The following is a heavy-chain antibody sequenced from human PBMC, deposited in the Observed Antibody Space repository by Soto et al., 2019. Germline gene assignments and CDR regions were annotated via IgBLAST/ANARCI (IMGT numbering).Heavy chain of an antibody. CDR2: ISSSGSST. CDR1: GFTFSNYA. CDR3: SRDLPSGGEVLSCFYY. Sequence: EVQLLESGGGLVQPGGSLRLSCAASGFTFSNYAISWVRQAPGKELEWVSVISSSGSSTYYADSVKGRFTISRDNCKNSLYIQINSLRAEDTAVYFCSRDLPSGGEVLSCFYYWGQGTLVSFSS. D-gene: IGHD3-10*01. J-gene: IGHJ4*02. V-gene: IGHV3-23*01.